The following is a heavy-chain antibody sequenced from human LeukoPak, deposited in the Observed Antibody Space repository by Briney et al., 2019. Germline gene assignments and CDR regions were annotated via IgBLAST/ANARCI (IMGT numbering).Heavy chain of an antibody. CDR3: ARAGYTISSYRFDY. CDR1: SGSINSYW. CDR2: IYTTGMT. Sequence: SETLSLTCSVSSGSINSYWWSWIRQPAGKGLEFIGRIYTTGMTNYNPSLKSRASMSVDTSKNQFSLELRSVTAADTAVYFCARAGYTISSYRFDYWGQGALVTVSS. D-gene: IGHD3-16*02. J-gene: IGHJ4*02. V-gene: IGHV4-4*07.